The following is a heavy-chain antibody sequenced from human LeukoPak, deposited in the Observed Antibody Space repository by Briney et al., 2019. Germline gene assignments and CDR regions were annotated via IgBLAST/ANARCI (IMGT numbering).Heavy chain of an antibody. J-gene: IGHJ4*02. CDR2: IRYDGSNK. CDR1: GFTFSSYG. CDR3: AKAYGDYAYYFDY. V-gene: IGHV3-30*02. Sequence: PGGSLRLSCAASGFTFSSYGMHGVRQAPGRGLEWAAFIRYDGSNKYYADSVKGRFTISRDNSKNTLYLQMNSLRAEDTAVYYCAKAYGDYAYYFDYWGQGTLVTVSS. D-gene: IGHD4-17*01.